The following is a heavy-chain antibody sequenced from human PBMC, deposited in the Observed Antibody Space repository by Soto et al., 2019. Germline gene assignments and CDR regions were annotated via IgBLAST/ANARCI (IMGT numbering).Heavy chain of an antibody. V-gene: IGHV3-23*01. Sequence: EVQLLESGGGLVQPGGSLRLSCAASGFTFNNYAMTWVRQAPGKGLEWVSAISGGGDTTSYADSVKGRFTVSRDGSKNTMYLKMSSLRAEDTALYSCAKGRGGSGSLPPRVDFWGQGTLVTVSS. CDR3: AKGRGGSGSLPPRVDF. CDR2: ISGGGDTT. J-gene: IGHJ4*02. CDR1: GFTFNNYA. D-gene: IGHD3-10*01.